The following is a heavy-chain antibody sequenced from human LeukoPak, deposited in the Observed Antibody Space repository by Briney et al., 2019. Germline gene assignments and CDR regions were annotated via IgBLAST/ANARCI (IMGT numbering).Heavy chain of an antibody. V-gene: IGHV4-39*07. CDR1: GGSISSSSYY. CDR3: ASGDERVDYYDSSGYYRRFDY. D-gene: IGHD3-22*01. CDR2: IYYSGST. Sequence: SETLSLTCTVSGGSISSSSYYWGWIRQPPGKGLEWIGSIYYSGSTYYNPSLKSRVTISVDTSKNQFSLKLGSVTAADTAVYYCASGDERVDYYDSSGYYRRFDYWGQGTLVTVSS. J-gene: IGHJ4*02.